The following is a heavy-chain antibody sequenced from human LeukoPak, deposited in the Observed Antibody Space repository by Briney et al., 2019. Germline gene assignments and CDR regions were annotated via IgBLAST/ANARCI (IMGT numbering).Heavy chain of an antibody. CDR1: GFTFTKYE. CDR3: ARGQLKFGESLDY. J-gene: IGHJ4*02. V-gene: IGHV3-48*03. CDR2: ISSGADTI. D-gene: IGHD3-10*01. Sequence: GGSLRLSCAVSGFTFTKYEMHWVRQAPGKGLEWVSYISSGADTIYYADSVKGRFTISRDNAKNSLYLQMNSLRVEDTAVYFCARGQLKFGESLDYWGQGTLVTVSS.